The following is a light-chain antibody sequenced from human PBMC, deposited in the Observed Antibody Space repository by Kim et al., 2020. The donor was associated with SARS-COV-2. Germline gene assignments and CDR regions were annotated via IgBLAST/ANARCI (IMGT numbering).Light chain of an antibody. CDR1: SSDVGGYNY. CDR2: DVS. V-gene: IGLV2-11*01. Sequence: QSALTQPRSVSGSPGQSVTISCTGTSSDVGGYNYVSWYQQHPGKAPKLMIYDVSKRPSGVPDRFSGSKSDNTASLTISGLQAEDEADYYCNSYTSTSTWVFGGGTQLTVL. CDR3: NSYTSTSTWV. J-gene: IGLJ3*02.